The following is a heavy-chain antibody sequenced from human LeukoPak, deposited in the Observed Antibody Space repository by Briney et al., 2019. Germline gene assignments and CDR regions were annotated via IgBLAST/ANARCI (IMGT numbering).Heavy chain of an antibody. V-gene: IGHV1-69*13. CDR1: GGTFSSYA. D-gene: IGHD5-12*01. J-gene: IGHJ1*01. CDR3: ARARDSGAGARVYFQH. Sequence: SVKVSCKASGGTFSSYAISWVRQAPGQGLEWMGGIIPIFGTANYAQKFQGRVTITADESTSTAYMELSSLKSEDTAVYYCARARDSGAGARVYFQHWGQGTLVTVSS. CDR2: IIPIFGTA.